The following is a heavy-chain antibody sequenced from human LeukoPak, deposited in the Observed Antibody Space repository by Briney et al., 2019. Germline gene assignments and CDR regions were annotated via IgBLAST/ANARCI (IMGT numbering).Heavy chain of an antibody. CDR1: GFTFSNYA. V-gene: IGHV3-23*01. J-gene: IGHJ4*02. CDR3: AKGAVTNTRSFDY. Sequence: GRSLRLSCAASGFTFSNYAMSWVRQAPGKGLEWVSIISAIGGTTYYAGSVKGRFTFSRDNSKNTLFLQMNSLRAEDTAVYYCAKGAVTNTRSFDYWGQGTLVTVSS. D-gene: IGHD4-17*01. CDR2: ISAIGGTT.